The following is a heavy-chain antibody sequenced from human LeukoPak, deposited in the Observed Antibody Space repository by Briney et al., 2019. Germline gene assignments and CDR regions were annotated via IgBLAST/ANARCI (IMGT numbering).Heavy chain of an antibody. D-gene: IGHD6-19*01. J-gene: IGHJ4*02. V-gene: IGHV3-30-3*01. CDR1: GFTFSSYA. Sequence: GGSLRLSCAASGFTFSSYAMHWVRQAPGKGLEWVAVISYDGSNKYYADSVKGRFTISRDNAKNSLYLQMNSLRAEDTALYYCAKDIRSGWYAGHYFDYWGQGTLVTVSS. CDR3: AKDIRSGWYAGHYFDY. CDR2: ISYDGSNK.